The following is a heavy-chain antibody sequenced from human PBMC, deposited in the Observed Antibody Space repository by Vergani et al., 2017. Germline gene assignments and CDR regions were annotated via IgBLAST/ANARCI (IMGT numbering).Heavy chain of an antibody. V-gene: IGHV4-59*01. CDR2: IYYSGRT. CDR1: GGSISSYY. Sequence: QVQLQESGPGLVKPSETLSLSCTVSGGSISSYYWSWIRQPPGKGLEWIGYIYYSGRTNCNPSLKSRVTISVDTSKNQFSLKLSSVTAADTAVYYCARGDIVVVPAAMGGAPDAFDIWGQGTMVTVSS. CDR3: ARGDIVVVPAAMGGAPDAFDI. J-gene: IGHJ3*02. D-gene: IGHD2-2*01.